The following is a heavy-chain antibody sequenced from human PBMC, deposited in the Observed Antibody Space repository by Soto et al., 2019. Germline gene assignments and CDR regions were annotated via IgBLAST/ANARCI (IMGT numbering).Heavy chain of an antibody. CDR3: ARHRSRGYYYGSGINFDY. Sequence: GESLKISCKGSGYSFTSYWIGWVRQMPGKGLEWMGIIYPGDSDTRYSPSFQGQVTISADKSISTAYLQWSSLKASDTAMYYCARHRSRGYYYGSGINFDYWGQGTLVTVSP. CDR1: GYSFTSYW. CDR2: IYPGDSDT. J-gene: IGHJ4*02. V-gene: IGHV5-51*01. D-gene: IGHD3-10*01.